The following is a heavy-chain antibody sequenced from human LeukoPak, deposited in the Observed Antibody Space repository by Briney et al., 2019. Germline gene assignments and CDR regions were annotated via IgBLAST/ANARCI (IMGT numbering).Heavy chain of an antibody. J-gene: IGHJ4*02. Sequence: PSESLSLTCTVSGGSISSYYWSWIRQPPGKGLEWIAYILYSGSTNYNPSLKSRVTISIDTSKNQFSLRLSSVTAADTAVYYCARDSPTEGVVVVPAAGWGQGTLVTVSS. V-gene: IGHV4-59*01. CDR2: ILYSGST. D-gene: IGHD2-2*01. CDR1: GGSISSYY. CDR3: ARDSPTEGVVVVPAAG.